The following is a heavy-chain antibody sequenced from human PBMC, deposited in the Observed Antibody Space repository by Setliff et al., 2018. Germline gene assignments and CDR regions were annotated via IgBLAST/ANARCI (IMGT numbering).Heavy chain of an antibody. J-gene: IGHJ4*02. CDR2: ISPYSGNT. CDR3: VRSSAPQVVLAADFDF. D-gene: IGHD6-19*01. V-gene: IGHV1-18*01. CDR1: GFGFTTFG. Sequence: ASVKVSCKTSGFGFTTFGFSWVRQAPGQGLEWLGLISPYSGNTNYPQWLQDRVTMTIDTSATTMYMELQSLRSDDTAVYYCVRSSAPQVVLAADFDFWGQGTPVTVSS.